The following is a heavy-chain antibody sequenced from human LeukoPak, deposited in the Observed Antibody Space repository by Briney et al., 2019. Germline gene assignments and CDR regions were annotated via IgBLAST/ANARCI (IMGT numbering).Heavy chain of an antibody. CDR3: AFRGVIPNYFDY. CDR2: ISAYNGDT. CDR1: GDTFKTYS. Sequence: ASVRVSCKASGDTFKTYSFTWVRQAPGQGLEWMGRISAYNGDTNYAQKFQGRVALTADTLTRTGYMEMTGLRSDDTALYYCAFRGVIPNYFDYWGQGSLVTVSS. D-gene: IGHD3-10*01. J-gene: IGHJ4*02. V-gene: IGHV1-18*01.